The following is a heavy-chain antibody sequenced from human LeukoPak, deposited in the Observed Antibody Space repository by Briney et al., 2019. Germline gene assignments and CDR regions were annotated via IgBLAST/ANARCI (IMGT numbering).Heavy chain of an antibody. D-gene: IGHD5-12*01. V-gene: IGHV4-38-2*02. CDR2: IYHSGST. CDR1: GYPISNGYY. CDR3: ARVAYSGYDYRGYFDY. J-gene: IGHJ4*02. Sequence: SETLSLTCIVSGYPISNGYYWGWIRQPPGKGLEWIGSIYHSGSTYYNPSLKSRVTISVDTSKNQFSLKLSSVTAADTAVYYCARVAYSGYDYRGYFDYWGQGTLVTVSS.